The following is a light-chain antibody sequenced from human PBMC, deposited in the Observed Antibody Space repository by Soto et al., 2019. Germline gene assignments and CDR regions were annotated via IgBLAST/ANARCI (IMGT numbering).Light chain of an antibody. Sequence: EIVLTQSPGTLSLSPGERAALSCRASRSLSSTSLAWYQQSPGQAPRPLIYDASSRATVIPDRFSGSGSGSDFTLTINRLQPDDFAVYYCQQYCSSPRTFGQGTKVEI. J-gene: IGKJ1*01. V-gene: IGKV3-20*01. CDR3: QQYCSSPRT. CDR1: RSLSSTS. CDR2: DAS.